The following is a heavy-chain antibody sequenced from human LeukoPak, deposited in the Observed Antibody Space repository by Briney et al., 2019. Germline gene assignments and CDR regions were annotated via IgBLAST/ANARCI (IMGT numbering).Heavy chain of an antibody. V-gene: IGHV1-2*02. D-gene: IGHD5/OR15-5a*01. CDR2: INPNSGGT. J-gene: IGHJ5*02. CDR3: ARDSVYRYLQHRFDP. CDR1: GYTFTGYY. Sequence: GASVKVSCKASGYTFTGYYMHWVRQAPGQGLEWMGWINPNSGGTNYAQKFQGRVTMTRDTSISTAYMELSRLRSDDTAVYYCARDSVYRYLQHRFDPWGQGTLVTVSS.